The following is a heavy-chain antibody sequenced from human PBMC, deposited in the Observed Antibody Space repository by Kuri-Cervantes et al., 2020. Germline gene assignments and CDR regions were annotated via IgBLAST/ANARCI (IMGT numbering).Heavy chain of an antibody. CDR3: AVEKISGWYVEGIVDY. D-gene: IGHD6-19*01. CDR1: VFTFSSYA. J-gene: IGHJ4*02. CDR2: ISYDESNK. Sequence: GGAVGLSCAASVFTFSSYAMHWVRQAPGKGLEWVAVISYDESNKYYADSVKGRFTISRDNSKNTLYLQMNSLRAEDTAVYYCAVEKISGWYVEGIVDYWGQGTLVTVSS. V-gene: IGHV3-30-3*01.